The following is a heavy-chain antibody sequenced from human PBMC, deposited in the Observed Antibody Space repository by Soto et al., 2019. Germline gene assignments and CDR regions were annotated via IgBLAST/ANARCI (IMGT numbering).Heavy chain of an antibody. CDR3: ANSGSPVDY. CDR1: GFTFSSYA. V-gene: IGHV3-30*18. Sequence: GGSLRLSCAASGFTFSSYAMSWVRQAPGKGLEWVAVISYDGSNKYYADSVKGRFTISRDNSKNTLYLQMNSLRAEDTAVYYCANSGSPVDYWGQGTLVTVSS. J-gene: IGHJ4*02. CDR2: ISYDGSNK. D-gene: IGHD3-10*01.